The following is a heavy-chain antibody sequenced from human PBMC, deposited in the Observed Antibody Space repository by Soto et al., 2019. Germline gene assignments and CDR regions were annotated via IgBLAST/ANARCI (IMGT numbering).Heavy chain of an antibody. V-gene: IGHV1-3*01. D-gene: IGHD2-8*01. Sequence: ASVKVSCKASGYTFTSYTMHWVRQAPGQRIEWMGWINPSNGDTNYSEKFQGRVTMTRDTSTSTAYMELRSLSSDDTALYYCARDRMHGLDYWGQGTLVTVSS. CDR3: ARDRMHGLDY. CDR2: INPSNGDT. J-gene: IGHJ4*02. CDR1: GYTFTSYT.